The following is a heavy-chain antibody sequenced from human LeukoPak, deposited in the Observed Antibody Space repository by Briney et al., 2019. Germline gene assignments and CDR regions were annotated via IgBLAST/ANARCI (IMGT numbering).Heavy chain of an antibody. Sequence: ASVKVSCKASGYTFTSYYMHWVRQAPGQGLEWMGIINPSGGSTSYAQKFQGRVTMTRDTSTSTVYMELSSLRSEDTAVYYCARDGRPYYYDSSGYGAFDIWGQGTMVTVSS. CDR2: INPSGGST. D-gene: IGHD3-22*01. J-gene: IGHJ3*02. V-gene: IGHV1-46*01. CDR3: ARDGRPYYYDSSGYGAFDI. CDR1: GYTFTSYY.